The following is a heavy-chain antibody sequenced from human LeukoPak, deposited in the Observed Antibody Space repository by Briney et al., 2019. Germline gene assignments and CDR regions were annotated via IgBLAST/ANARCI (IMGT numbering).Heavy chain of an antibody. Sequence: GGSLRLSCAGSGFTFDNYAMSWVRQAPGKGLECVSTISGNGGRTYYADSVKGRFTISRDNSRDTMYLQMNSVRVEDTALYFCARGQGTVTTHWGQGTLVTVSS. CDR2: ISGNGGRT. D-gene: IGHD4-17*01. J-gene: IGHJ4*02. CDR3: ARGQGTVTTH. CDR1: GFTFDNYA. V-gene: IGHV3-23*01.